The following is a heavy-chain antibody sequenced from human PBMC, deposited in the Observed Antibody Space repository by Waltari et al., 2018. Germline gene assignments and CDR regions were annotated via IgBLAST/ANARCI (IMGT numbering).Heavy chain of an antibody. CDR1: GGSISSSY. CDR2: IYTSGST. CDR3: ARAAAAGGSAFDI. J-gene: IGHJ3*02. V-gene: IGHV4-4*07. Sequence: QVQLQESGPGLVKPSETLSLTCTAPGGSISSSYWSWIRQPAGKGLEWIGRIYTSGSTNYNPSLKSRVTMSVDTSKNQFSLKLSSVTAADTAVYYCARAAAAGGSAFDIWGQGTMVTVSS. D-gene: IGHD6-13*01.